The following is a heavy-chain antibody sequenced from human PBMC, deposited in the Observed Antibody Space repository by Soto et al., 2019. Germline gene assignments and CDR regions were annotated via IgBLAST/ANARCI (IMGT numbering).Heavy chain of an antibody. Sequence: TGGSLRLSCAASGFTFSSYWMSWVRQAPGKGLEWVANIKEDVSEKNYVDSVKGRFTISRDNAKNSLYLQMNSLRAEDTALYFCARVRFIDFWTGYYFEYWGQGTLVTVSS. V-gene: IGHV3-7*05. D-gene: IGHD3-3*01. J-gene: IGHJ4*02. CDR2: IKEDVSEK. CDR3: ARVRFIDFWTGYYFEY. CDR1: GFTFSSYW.